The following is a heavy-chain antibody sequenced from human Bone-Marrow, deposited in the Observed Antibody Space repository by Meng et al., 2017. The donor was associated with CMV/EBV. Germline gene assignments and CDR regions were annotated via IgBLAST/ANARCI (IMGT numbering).Heavy chain of an antibody. Sequence: CAASGFTFSSSSMNWVRQAPGKGLEWVSSISGSDNYIYYADSVKGRFTISGDNAKNLLYLQMNSLRAEDTAVYYCARGYSSGWYYFNYWGQGTLVTVSS. J-gene: IGHJ4*02. CDR2: ISGSDNYI. CDR3: ARGYSSGWYYFNY. D-gene: IGHD6-19*01. V-gene: IGHV3-21*01. CDR1: GFTFSSSS.